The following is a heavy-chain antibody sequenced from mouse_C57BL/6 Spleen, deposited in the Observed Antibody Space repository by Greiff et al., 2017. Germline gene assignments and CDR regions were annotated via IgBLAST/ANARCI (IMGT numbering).Heavy chain of an antibody. CDR3: ARSYDGYYAWFAD. D-gene: IGHD2-3*01. Sequence: EVKLVESGGGLVKPGGSLKLSCAASGFTFSSYAMSWVRQTPEQRLEWVATISDGGSYTYYPDNAKNNLSLQMSQLRSEDTAMYYCARSYDGYYAWFADWGQGTLVTVSA. V-gene: IGHV5-4*03. CDR1: GFTFSSYA. CDR2: ISDGGSYT. J-gene: IGHJ3*01.